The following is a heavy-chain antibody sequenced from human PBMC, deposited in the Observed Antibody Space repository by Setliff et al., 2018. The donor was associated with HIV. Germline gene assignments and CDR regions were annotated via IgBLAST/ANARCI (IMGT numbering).Heavy chain of an antibody. CDR1: GYSFTSFG. CDR3: ARDLFTSGSDY. CDR2: ISTYNGNT. D-gene: IGHD3-10*01. J-gene: IGHJ4*02. Sequence: ASVKVSCKASGYSFTSFGISWVRQAPGQGLEWMGWISTYNGNTDYAQKLQGRVTMTTDTSTSTAYMELRSLRSDDTAVYYCARDLFTSGSDYWGQGTLVTVSS. V-gene: IGHV1-18*01.